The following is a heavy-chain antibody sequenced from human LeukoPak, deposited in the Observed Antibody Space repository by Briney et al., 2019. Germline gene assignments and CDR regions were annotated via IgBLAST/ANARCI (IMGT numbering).Heavy chain of an antibody. D-gene: IGHD4-11*01. CDR3: AKDLHDYGNYVGWFDS. Sequence: GGSLRLSCAASGFTFSTYSMNWVRQAPGKGLEWISYISSSSSAIYYADSVKGRFTISRDNAKNSLYLQVDSLRDEDTAVYYCAKDLHDYGNYVGWFDSWGQGTLVTVSS. CDR1: GFTFSTYS. CDR2: ISSSSSAI. V-gene: IGHV3-48*02. J-gene: IGHJ5*01.